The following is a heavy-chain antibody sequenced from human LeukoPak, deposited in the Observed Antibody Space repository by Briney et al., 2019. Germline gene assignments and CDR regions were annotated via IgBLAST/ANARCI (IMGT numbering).Heavy chain of an antibody. V-gene: IGHV3-74*01. Sequence: GGSLRLSCAASGFTFSSYWMHWVRQAPGKGLVWVSRINSDGSSTSCADSVKGRFTISRDNAKNTLYLQMNSLRAEDTAVYYCARDGHSSGWYTFSYYYYYGMDVWGQGTTVTVSS. CDR3: ARDGHSSGWYTFSYYYYYGMDV. CDR2: INSDGSST. J-gene: IGHJ6*02. D-gene: IGHD6-19*01. CDR1: GFTFSSYW.